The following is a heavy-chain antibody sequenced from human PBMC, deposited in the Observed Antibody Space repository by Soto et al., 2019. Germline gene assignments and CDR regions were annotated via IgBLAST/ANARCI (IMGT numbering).Heavy chain of an antibody. Sequence: MKVSCKASGYTFTSYAMHWVRQAPGQRLEWMGWINAGDGNTKYSQKFQGRVTITRDTSASTAYMELSSLRSEDTALYYCARFSGSYYYAMDVWGQGSTVTVSS. CDR2: INAGDGNT. V-gene: IGHV1-3*01. J-gene: IGHJ6*02. D-gene: IGHD6-19*01. CDR3: ARFSGSYYYAMDV. CDR1: GYTFTSYA.